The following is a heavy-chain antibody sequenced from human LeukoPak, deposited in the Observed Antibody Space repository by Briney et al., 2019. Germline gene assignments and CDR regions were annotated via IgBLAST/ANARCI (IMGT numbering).Heavy chain of an antibody. V-gene: IGHV3-53*01. Sequence: PGGSLRLSCAASGFTVSSNYMSWVRQAPGKGLEWVSVIYSGGSTYYADSVKGRFTISRDNSKNTLYLQMNSLRAEDTAVYYCARDDCSSTSCFPDYWGQGTLVTVSS. CDR1: GFTVSSNY. J-gene: IGHJ4*02. D-gene: IGHD2-2*01. CDR2: IYSGGST. CDR3: ARDDCSSTSCFPDY.